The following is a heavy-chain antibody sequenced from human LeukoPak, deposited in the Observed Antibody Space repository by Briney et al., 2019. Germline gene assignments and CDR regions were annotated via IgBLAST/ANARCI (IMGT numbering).Heavy chain of an antibody. D-gene: IGHD3-10*01. V-gene: IGHV4-59*01. CDR1: GGSISSYY. CDR2: IYYSGST. J-gene: IGHJ5*02. Sequence: PSVTLSLTCTVSGGSISSYYWSWIRQPPGKGLEWIGYIYYSGSTNYNPSLKSRVTISVDTSKNQFSLKLSSVTAADTAVYYCARGGTGAWFDPWGQGTLVTVSS. CDR3: ARGGTGAWFDP.